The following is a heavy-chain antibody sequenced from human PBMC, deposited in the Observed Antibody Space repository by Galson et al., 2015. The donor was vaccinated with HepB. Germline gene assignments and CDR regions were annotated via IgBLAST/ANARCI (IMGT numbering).Heavy chain of an antibody. CDR3: AKGTCSSTSCRIFDY. CDR2: ISGSGGST. V-gene: IGHV3-23*01. J-gene: IGHJ4*02. Sequence: SLRLSCAASGFTFSSYAMSWVRQAPGKGLEWVSAISGSGGSTYYADSVKGRFTISRDNSKNTLYLQMNSLRAEDTAVYYCAKGTCSSTSCRIFDYWGQGTLVTVSS. D-gene: IGHD2-2*01. CDR1: GFTFSSYA.